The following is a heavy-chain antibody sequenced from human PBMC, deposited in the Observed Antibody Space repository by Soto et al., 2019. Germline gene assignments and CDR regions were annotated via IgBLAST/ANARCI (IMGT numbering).Heavy chain of an antibody. J-gene: IGHJ5*02. CDR2: MNPNSGNT. D-gene: IGHD2-2*01. CDR1: GYTFTSYD. V-gene: IGHV1-8*01. Sequence: GASVKVSCKASGYTFTSYDINWVRQATGQGLEWMGWMNPNSGNTGYAQKFQGRVTMTRNTSISTAYMELSSLRSEDTAVYYCARVWDQLLFYWFDPWGQGTLVTVSS. CDR3: ARVWDQLLFYWFDP.